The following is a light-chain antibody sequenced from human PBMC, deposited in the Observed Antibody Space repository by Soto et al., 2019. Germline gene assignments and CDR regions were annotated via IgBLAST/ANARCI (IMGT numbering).Light chain of an antibody. Sequence: QSVLTQPASVSASPGQSITLSCTGTSSDVGGYNYVSWYHQHPGKAPKFMIYDVSNRPSGVSNRFSGSKSGNTASLTISGLQAEDEADYYCSSYTTSNTRQIVFGTGTKVTVL. V-gene: IGLV2-14*01. CDR3: SSYTTSNTRQIV. J-gene: IGLJ1*01. CDR1: SSDVGGYNY. CDR2: DVS.